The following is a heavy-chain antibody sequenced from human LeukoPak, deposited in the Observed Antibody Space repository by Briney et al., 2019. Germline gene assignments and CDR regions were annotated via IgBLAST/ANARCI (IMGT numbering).Heavy chain of an antibody. D-gene: IGHD6-13*01. V-gene: IGHV4-38-2*01. CDR1: GYSISSGYY. CDR2: IYRGGST. CDR3: ARYSSSGKGDY. J-gene: IGHJ4*02. Sequence: SETLSLTCSVSGYSISSGYYWGWIRQPPGKGLEWIGNIYRGGSTYYNSSLKSRVTMSVDTSKNQFSLQLSSVTAADTAVYYCARYSSSGKGDYWGQGTLVTVSS.